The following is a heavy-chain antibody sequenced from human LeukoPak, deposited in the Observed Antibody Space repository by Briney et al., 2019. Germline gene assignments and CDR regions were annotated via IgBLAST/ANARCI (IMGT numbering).Heavy chain of an antibody. CDR3: ARVLGYCSSTSCSAPYFDY. J-gene: IGHJ4*02. D-gene: IGHD2-2*01. CDR2: IIPIFGTA. CDR1: GGTFSSYA. V-gene: IGHV1-69*01. Sequence: ASVKVSCKASGGTFSSYAISWVRQAPGQGLEWVGGIIPIFGTANYAQKFQGRVTITADESTSTAYMELSSLRSEDTAVYYCARVLGYCSSTSCSAPYFDYWGQGTLVTVSS.